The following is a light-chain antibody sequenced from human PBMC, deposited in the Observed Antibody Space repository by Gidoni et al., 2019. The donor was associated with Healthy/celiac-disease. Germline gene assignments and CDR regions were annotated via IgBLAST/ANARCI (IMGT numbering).Light chain of an antibody. J-gene: IGKJ3*01. V-gene: IGKV3-11*01. Sequence: ELVLTQSPATLSLSPGERATLSCRASQSVSSYLAWYQQKPGQAPRLLIYDASNRATGIPARFSGSGSGTDCTLTISSLEPEDFAVYYCQQRSNWPPITFXPXTKVDIK. CDR1: QSVSSY. CDR3: QQRSNWPPIT. CDR2: DAS.